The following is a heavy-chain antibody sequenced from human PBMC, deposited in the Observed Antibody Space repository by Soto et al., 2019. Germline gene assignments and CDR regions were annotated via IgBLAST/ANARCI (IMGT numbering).Heavy chain of an antibody. D-gene: IGHD5-18*01. V-gene: IGHV3-15*07. CDR3: SHGYGQYFNS. CDR2: IKSKTAGGTT. CDR1: GFSLTDVW. J-gene: IGHJ4*02. Sequence: WGSLRLSCAVSGFSLTDVWMNWVRQAPGKGLEWVGRIKSKTAGGTTDYAAPVKGRFTILRDDSKNTLYLQMDSLITEDTAVYFCSHGYGQYFNSWGQGTLVTVS.